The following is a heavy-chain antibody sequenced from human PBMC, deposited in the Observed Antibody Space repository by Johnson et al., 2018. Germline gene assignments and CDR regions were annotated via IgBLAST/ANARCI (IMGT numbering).Heavy chain of an antibody. Sequence: QVQLQESGPGLVKPSETLSLTCTVSNDSIRNFHWSWMRQPPGKGLEWIGDISYNGPANDNPSLTSRVTLSIDTSKNQFSLNLKSVTAADTAVYYCAGFPRSYDFWGLGFDYWGQGTLVAVSS. CDR1: NDSIRNFH. V-gene: IGHV4-59*01. D-gene: IGHD3-3*01. CDR2: ISYNGPA. CDR3: AGFPRSYDFWGLGFDY. J-gene: IGHJ4*02.